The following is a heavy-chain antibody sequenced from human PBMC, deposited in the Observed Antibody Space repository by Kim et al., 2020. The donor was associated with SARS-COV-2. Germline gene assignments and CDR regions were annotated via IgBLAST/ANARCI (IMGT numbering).Heavy chain of an antibody. J-gene: IGHJ4*02. V-gene: IGHV4-39*01. CDR1: GGSISSSSYY. CDR2: IYYSGST. CDR3: ARHGVIWGRYRPFDY. Sequence: SETLSLTCTVSGGSISSSSYYWGWIRHPPGKGLEWIGSIYYSGSTPYNPSLKSRVTISVDTSTDQFSLKLSSVTAADTAVYYCARHGVIWGRYRPFDYWGQGTLVTVSS. D-gene: IGHD3-16*02.